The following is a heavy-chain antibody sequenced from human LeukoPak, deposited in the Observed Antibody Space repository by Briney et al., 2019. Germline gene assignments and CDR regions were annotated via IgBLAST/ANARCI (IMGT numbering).Heavy chain of an antibody. CDR2: INHSGST. CDR1: GGSFSGYY. Sequence: KPSETLSLTCAVYGGSFSGYYWSSIRQPPGKGLEWIGEINHSGSTNYNPSLKSRVTISVDTSKNQCSLKLSSVTAADTAVYYCAREYSGYGGYYMDVWGKGTTVTVSS. V-gene: IGHV4-34*01. CDR3: AREYSGYGGYYMDV. D-gene: IGHD5-12*01. J-gene: IGHJ6*03.